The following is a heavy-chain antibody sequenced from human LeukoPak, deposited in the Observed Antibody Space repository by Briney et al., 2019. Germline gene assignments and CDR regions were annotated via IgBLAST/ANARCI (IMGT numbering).Heavy chain of an antibody. CDR2: ISNSGNTI. Sequence: GGSLRLSCAASGFTFSDYYMSWIRQAPGKGMEWISYISNSGNTIKEADSVKGRFTISRDNAQNSLYLHMKSLRAEDTAVYYCARYRVITNDYFDYWGQGTLVSVSS. V-gene: IGHV3-11*01. CDR1: GFTFSDYY. J-gene: IGHJ4*02. D-gene: IGHD2-21*01. CDR3: ARYRVITNDYFDY.